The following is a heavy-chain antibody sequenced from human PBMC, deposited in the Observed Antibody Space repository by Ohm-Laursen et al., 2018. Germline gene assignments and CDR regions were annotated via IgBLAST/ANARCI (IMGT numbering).Heavy chain of an antibody. J-gene: IGHJ4*02. Sequence: EASVKVSCKASGYTFTGYYMHWVRLAPGQGLEWMGWINPDSGGTNYAQKFQGRATMTRDTSISTAYMEMSMLRSDDTAVYYCARDFTRYYDSSGYYGLDYWGQGTLVTVSS. CDR1: GYTFTGYY. CDR2: INPDSGGT. CDR3: ARDFTRYYDSSGYYGLDY. D-gene: IGHD3-22*01. V-gene: IGHV1-2*02.